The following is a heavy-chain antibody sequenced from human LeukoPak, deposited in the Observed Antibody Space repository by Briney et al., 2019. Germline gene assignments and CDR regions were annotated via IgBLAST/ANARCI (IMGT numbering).Heavy chain of an antibody. CDR3: ASNKSSTSYNWFDP. V-gene: IGHV4-34*01. Sequence: PETLSLTCAVYGGSFSGYYWSWIRQPPGKGLEWIGEINHSGSTNYNPPLKSRVTISVDTSKNQFSLKLSSVTAADTAVYYCASNKSSTSYNWFDPWGQGTLVTVSS. CDR1: GGSFSGYY. D-gene: IGHD2-2*01. CDR2: INHSGST. J-gene: IGHJ5*02.